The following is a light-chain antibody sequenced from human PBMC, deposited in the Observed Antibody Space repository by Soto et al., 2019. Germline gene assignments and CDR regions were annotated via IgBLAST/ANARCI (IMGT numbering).Light chain of an antibody. V-gene: IGKV3-11*01. Sequence: EIVLTQSPATLSLSPGGRATLSCRATQSISSYLAWYQQKPGQPPRLLIYDASNRASGIPARFSGSGSGTDFTLSISSLGSEDFAVYYCQQRSNWPWTFGQGTTVEIK. J-gene: IGKJ1*01. CDR2: DAS. CDR1: QSISSY. CDR3: QQRSNWPWT.